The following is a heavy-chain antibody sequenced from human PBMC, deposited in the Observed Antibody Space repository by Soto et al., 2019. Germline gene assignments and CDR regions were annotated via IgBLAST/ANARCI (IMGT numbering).Heavy chain of an antibody. CDR2: IKQDGSEK. V-gene: IGHV3-7*01. J-gene: IGHJ6*03. Sequence: PGGSLRLGCASSGVSVSSYWVTWVRQAPGKGLEWVANIKQDGSEKYYVDSVKGRFTISRDNAKNSLYLQMNSLRAEDTAVYYCARVTGYCSGGSCYMYYMDVWGKGTTVTVSS. CDR1: GVSVSSYW. CDR3: ARVTGYCSGGSCYMYYMDV. D-gene: IGHD2-15*01.